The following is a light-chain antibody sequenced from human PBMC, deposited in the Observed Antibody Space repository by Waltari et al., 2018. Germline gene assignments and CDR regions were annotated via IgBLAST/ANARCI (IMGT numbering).Light chain of an antibody. J-gene: IGLJ2*01. CDR2: KDR. CDR3: LSPETRGSWV. Sequence: SYELTQSPSVSLSPGQTARITCSGAALTKKYAYWYQKKPGQAPVLIIFKDRERPSGIPERFSGSTSGTTVTLTITGVQAEDEADYYCLSPETRGSWVFGGGTKLTVL. CDR1: ALTKKY. V-gene: IGLV3-25*03.